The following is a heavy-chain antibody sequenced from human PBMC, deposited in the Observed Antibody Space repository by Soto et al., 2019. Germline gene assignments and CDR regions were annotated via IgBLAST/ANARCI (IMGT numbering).Heavy chain of an antibody. Sequence: PGGSLRLSCAASGFSFGNYVMSWVRQAPGKGLEWVAAIGGTDGKTYYADSVKGRFTISRDNSENTLYLQMSRLRAEDTAVYFCAKGMFSSSPAAAGSFDYWGQGALVTVSS. CDR2: IGGTDGKT. D-gene: IGHD3-10*01. CDR1: GFSFGNYV. J-gene: IGHJ4*02. CDR3: AKGMFSSSPAAAGSFDY. V-gene: IGHV3-23*01.